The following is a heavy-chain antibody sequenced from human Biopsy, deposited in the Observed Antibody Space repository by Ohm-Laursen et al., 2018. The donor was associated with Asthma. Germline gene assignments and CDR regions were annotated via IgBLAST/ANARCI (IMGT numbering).Heavy chain of an antibody. V-gene: IGHV1-3*01. D-gene: IGHD3-9*01. J-gene: IGHJ3*01. CDR2: INAGDGNT. CDR3: ARTYYDFLTGQVNDAFAL. CDR1: GYTFIHFA. Sequence: GSSVKVSCKASGYTFIHFATHWVRQAPGQRLEWMGWINAGDGNTKYSQKFQGRATITRDTSASTAYMDLRSLRSEDTAMYYCARTYYDFLTGQVNDAFALWGQGTMVTVSS.